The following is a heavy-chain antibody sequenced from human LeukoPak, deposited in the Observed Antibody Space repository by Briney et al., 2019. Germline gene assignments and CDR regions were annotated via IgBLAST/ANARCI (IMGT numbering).Heavy chain of an antibody. Sequence: GGSLRLSCAASGFTFSSYAMHWVRQAPGKGLEWVAVISYDGGYKYYADSVKGRFTISRDNAKNSLYLQMNSLRAEDTALYYCAREFCSSTSCYADAFDIWGQGTMVTVSS. D-gene: IGHD2-2*01. V-gene: IGHV3-30*04. CDR1: GFTFSSYA. CDR2: ISYDGGYK. J-gene: IGHJ3*02. CDR3: AREFCSSTSCYADAFDI.